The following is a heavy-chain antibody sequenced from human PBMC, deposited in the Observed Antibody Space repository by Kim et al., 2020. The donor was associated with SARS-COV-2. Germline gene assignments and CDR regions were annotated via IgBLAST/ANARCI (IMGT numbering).Heavy chain of an antibody. CDR1: GFTFSSYG. V-gene: IGHV3-30*18. Sequence: GGSLRLSCAASGFTFSSYGMHWVRQAPGKGLEWVAVISYDGSNKYYADSVKGRFTISRDNSKNTLYLQMNSLRAEDTAVYYCAKSESGSYYNTFDYWGQGTLVTVSS. CDR3: AKSESGSYYNTFDY. J-gene: IGHJ4*02. D-gene: IGHD3-10*01. CDR2: ISYDGSNK.